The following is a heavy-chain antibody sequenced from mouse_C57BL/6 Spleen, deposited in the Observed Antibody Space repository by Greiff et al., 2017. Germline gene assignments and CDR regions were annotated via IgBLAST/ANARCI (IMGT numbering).Heavy chain of an antibody. J-gene: IGHJ3*01. D-gene: IGHD1-1*01. CDR1: GYTFTDYE. Sequence: QVQLQQSGAELVRPGASVTLSCKASGYTFTDYEMHWVKQTPVHGLEWIGAIDPETGGTAYNQKFKGKARLTADKSSSTAYMELRSLTSEYSAVYYGTDLVYDYGSGYAYWGQGTLVTVSA. CDR3: TDLVYDYGSGYAY. CDR2: IDPETGGT. V-gene: IGHV1-15*01.